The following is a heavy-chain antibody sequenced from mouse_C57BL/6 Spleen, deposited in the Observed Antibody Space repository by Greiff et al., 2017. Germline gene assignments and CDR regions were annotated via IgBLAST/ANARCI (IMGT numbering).Heavy chain of an antibody. CDR2: IYWDDDK. CDR3: ARKSGTGAMDY. Sequence: QVTLKESGPGILQSSQTLSLTCSFSGFSLSTSGLGVSWIRQPSGKGLEWLALIYWDDDKRSNPSLKSRLTISKDTSRNQVFLKITSVDTADTATYYCARKSGTGAMDYWGQGTSVTVSS. V-gene: IGHV8-12*01. D-gene: IGHD1-3*01. J-gene: IGHJ4*01. CDR1: GFSLSTSGLG.